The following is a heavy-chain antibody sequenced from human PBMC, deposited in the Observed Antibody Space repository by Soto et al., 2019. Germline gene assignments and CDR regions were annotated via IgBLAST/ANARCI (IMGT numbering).Heavy chain of an antibody. CDR3: ARVFGWSGYNYYYYYGMDV. D-gene: IGHD3-3*01. V-gene: IGHV4-34*01. CDR1: GGSFIGYY. CDR2: INHSGST. J-gene: IGHJ6*02. Sequence: SETLSLTCAVYGGSFIGYYWSWIRQPPGNGLEWIGEINHSGSTNYNPSLKSRVTISVDTSKNQFSLKLSSVTAADTAVYYCARVFGWSGYNYYYYYGMDVWGQGTTVTVSS.